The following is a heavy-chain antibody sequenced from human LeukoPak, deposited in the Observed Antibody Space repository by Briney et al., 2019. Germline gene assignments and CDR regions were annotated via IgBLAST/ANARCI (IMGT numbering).Heavy chain of an antibody. V-gene: IGHV3-23*01. CDR1: GFTFSSYA. D-gene: IGHD3-9*01. CDR3: AKNVREADWYYYYMDV. Sequence: GGSLRLSCAASGFTFSSYAMSWVRQAPGKGLEWVSTISSGVYSTYYADSVKGRFTISRDNSKNTLYLQMNSLRAEDTAVYYCAKNVREADWYYYYMDVWGKGTTVTVSS. J-gene: IGHJ6*03. CDR2: ISSGVYST.